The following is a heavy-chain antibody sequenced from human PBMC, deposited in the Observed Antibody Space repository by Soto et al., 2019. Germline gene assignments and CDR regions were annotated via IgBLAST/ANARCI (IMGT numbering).Heavy chain of an antibody. J-gene: IGHJ6*02. CDR2: IYYRGTT. CDR3: ARALIQLWPHYYYGMDV. CDR1: GGSISSGDYY. Sequence: TLSLAFTVSGGSISSGDYYWSWIRQPPGKGLEWIGYIYYRGTTYYNPSLKSRVTISVDTSKNQFSLKLSSVTAADTAMYYCARALIQLWPHYYYGMDVWGQGTTVTVSS. V-gene: IGHV4-30-4*01. D-gene: IGHD5-18*01.